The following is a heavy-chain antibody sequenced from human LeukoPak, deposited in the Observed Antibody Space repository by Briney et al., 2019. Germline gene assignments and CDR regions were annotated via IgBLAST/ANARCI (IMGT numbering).Heavy chain of an antibody. Sequence: GGSLRLSCAASGFTFSSYWMSWVRQAPGKGLEWVANIKQDGSEKYYVDSVKGRFTISRDNAKNSLYLQMNSLRAEDTAVYYCARLPIRSDYYFDYWGQGTLVTVFS. CDR3: ARLPIRSDYYFDY. CDR2: IKQDGSEK. CDR1: GFTFSSYW. V-gene: IGHV3-7*01. J-gene: IGHJ4*02.